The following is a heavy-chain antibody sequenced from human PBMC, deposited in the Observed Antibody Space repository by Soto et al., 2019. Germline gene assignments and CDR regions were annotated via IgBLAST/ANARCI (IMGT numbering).Heavy chain of an antibody. D-gene: IGHD6-19*01. Sequence: GGSLRLSCAASGFTFSSYGMHWVRQAPGKGLEWVAVIWYDGSNKYYADSVKGRFTISRDNSKNTLYLQMNSLRAEDTAVYYCARSEQWLASPFDYWGQGSLVTFSS. J-gene: IGHJ4*02. V-gene: IGHV3-33*01. CDR1: GFTFSSYG. CDR2: IWYDGSNK. CDR3: ARSEQWLASPFDY.